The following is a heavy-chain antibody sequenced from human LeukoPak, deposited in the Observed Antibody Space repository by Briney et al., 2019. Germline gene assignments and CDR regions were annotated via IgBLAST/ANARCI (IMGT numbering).Heavy chain of an antibody. D-gene: IGHD3-22*01. Sequence: PGGSLRLSCAASGFTVSSYAMHWVRQAPGKGLEYVSAISSNGGSTYYANSVKGRFTISRDNSKNTLYLQMGSLRAEDMAVYYCARDLSYDSRLLYYWGQGTLVTVSS. CDR2: ISSNGGST. V-gene: IGHV3-64*01. CDR1: GFTVSSYA. CDR3: ARDLSYDSRLLYY. J-gene: IGHJ4*02.